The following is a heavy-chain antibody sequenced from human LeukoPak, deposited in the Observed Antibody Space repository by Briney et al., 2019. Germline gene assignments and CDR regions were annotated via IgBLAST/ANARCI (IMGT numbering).Heavy chain of an antibody. CDR1: GFTFSSYS. CDR2: ISSSSSTI. V-gene: IGHV3-48*01. D-gene: IGHD3-16*01. J-gene: IGHJ5*02. CDR3: AGEGDNWFDP. Sequence: KAGGSLRLSCAASGFTFSSYSMTWVRQAPGKGLEWVSYISSSSSTIYYADSVKGRFTISRDNAKNSLYLQMNSLRAEDTAVYYCAGEGDNWFDPWGQGTLVTVSS.